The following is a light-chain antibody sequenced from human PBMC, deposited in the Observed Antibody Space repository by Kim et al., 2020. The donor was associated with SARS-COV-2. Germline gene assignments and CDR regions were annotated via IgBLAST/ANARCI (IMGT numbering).Light chain of an antibody. J-gene: IGKJ4*01. CDR2: GAS. V-gene: IGKV3-15*01. CDR3: QQYNNWPLT. CDR1: QSVSSN. Sequence: EIVMTQSPATLSVSPGERATLSCRASQSVSSNLAWYQQKLGQAPRLLIYGASTGATGIPARFSGSGSGTEFTLTISSLQSEDLAVYYCQQYNNWPLTFGGGTKVEIK.